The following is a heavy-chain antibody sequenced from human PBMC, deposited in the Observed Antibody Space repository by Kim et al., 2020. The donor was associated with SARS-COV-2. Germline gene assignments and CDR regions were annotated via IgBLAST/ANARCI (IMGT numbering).Heavy chain of an antibody. D-gene: IGHD3-16*01. V-gene: IGHV1-69*04. J-gene: IGHJ3*02. CDR3: AREGALGGGDAFDI. CDR2: IIPILGIA. CDR1: GGTFSSYA. Sequence: SVKVSCKASGGTFSSYAISWVRQAPGQGLEWMGRIIPILGIANYAQKFQGRVTITADKSTSTAYMELSSLRSEDTAVYYCAREGALGGGDAFDIWGQGTMVTVSS.